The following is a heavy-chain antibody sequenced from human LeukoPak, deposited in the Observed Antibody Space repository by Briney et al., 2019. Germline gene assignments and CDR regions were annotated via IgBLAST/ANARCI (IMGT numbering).Heavy chain of an antibody. Sequence: KASETLSLTCAVYGGSFSGYYWSWIRQPPGKGLEWIGYIYYSGSTNYNPSLKSRVTISVDTSKNQFSLKLSSVTAADTAVYYCAGDGYKTNWYFDLWGRGTLVTVSS. CDR3: AGDGYKTNWYFDL. J-gene: IGHJ2*01. V-gene: IGHV4-59*01. D-gene: IGHD5-24*01. CDR1: GGSFSGYY. CDR2: IYYSGST.